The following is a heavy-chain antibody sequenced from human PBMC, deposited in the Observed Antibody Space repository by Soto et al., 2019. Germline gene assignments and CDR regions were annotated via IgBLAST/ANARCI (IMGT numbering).Heavy chain of an antibody. CDR3: AIADYGDDDY. CDR2: IKEYSGNT. D-gene: IGHD4-17*01. V-gene: IGHV1-18*01. CDR1: GYTFPTST. Sequence: QLQLVQSGAEAKKPGASVKVSCKASGYTFPTSTISWVRQAPGQGLEWMGWIKEYSGNTNYAQKLPGRVTMTTDTSTNTAYMELRSLTTDDTAIYYCAIADYGDDDYWGQGTLVTVSS. J-gene: IGHJ4*02.